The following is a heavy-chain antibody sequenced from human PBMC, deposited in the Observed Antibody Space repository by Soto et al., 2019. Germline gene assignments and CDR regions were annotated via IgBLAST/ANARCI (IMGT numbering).Heavy chain of an antibody. D-gene: IGHD6-19*01. Sequence: QVQLQESGPGLVKPSGTLSLTCAVSGDSVSSPYYWCWVRQPPGKGLEWIGEVFHTGTTSYNPSLGSRVTISRDKSNNQFSLDLTSVPAADTAVYYCARSAGWYAVQSWGPGTLVIVSS. CDR1: GDSVSSPYY. CDR2: VFHTGTT. CDR3: ARSAGWYAVQS. J-gene: IGHJ5*02. V-gene: IGHV4-4*02.